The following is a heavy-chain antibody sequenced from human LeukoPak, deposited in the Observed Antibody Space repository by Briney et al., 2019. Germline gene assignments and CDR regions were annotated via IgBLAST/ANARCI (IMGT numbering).Heavy chain of an antibody. V-gene: IGHV4-31*03. CDR1: GGSISGGGYY. CDR2: IYYSGST. CDR3: ARDGCSGGSCYIDY. Sequence: SETLSLTCTVSGGSISGGGYYWSWIRQHPGTGLEWIGYIYYSGSTYYNPSLKSRVIISVDTSKNQFSLKLSSVTAADTAVYYCARDGCSGGSCYIDYWGQGTLITVSS. J-gene: IGHJ4*02. D-gene: IGHD2-15*01.